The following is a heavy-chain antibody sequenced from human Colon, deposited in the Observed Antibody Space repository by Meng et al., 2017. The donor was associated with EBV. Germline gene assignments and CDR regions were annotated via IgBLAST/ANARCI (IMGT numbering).Heavy chain of an antibody. J-gene: IGHJ5*02. CDR3: VRGDGSGSGNWFDP. V-gene: IGHV4-34*01. CDR1: RGSFSGYY. CDR2: INHSGST. D-gene: IGHD3-10*01. Sequence: QVQLQQWGAVLLRPSETLSLTCAVYRGSFSGYYWSWIRQPPGKGLEWIGEINHSGSTHYNPSLKSRLTISVDTSKNQFSLKLSSVTAADTAVYYCVRGDGSGSGNWFDPWGQGTLVTVSS.